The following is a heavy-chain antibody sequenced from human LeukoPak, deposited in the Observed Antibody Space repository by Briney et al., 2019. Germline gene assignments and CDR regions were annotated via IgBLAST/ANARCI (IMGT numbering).Heavy chain of an antibody. CDR2: IYYSGNT. CDR3: ARGKRKYYYDSSGYPYYFDY. D-gene: IGHD3-22*01. V-gene: IGHV4-39*01. Sequence: PSGTLSLTCTVSGDSISGSTYYWVWIRQPPGKGLEWIGSIYYSGNTYYNPSLKSRVTLSVDTSKNQFSLKLNSVTAADTAVYYCARGKRKYYYDSSGYPYYFDYWGQGTLVTVSS. CDR1: GDSISGSTYY. J-gene: IGHJ4*02.